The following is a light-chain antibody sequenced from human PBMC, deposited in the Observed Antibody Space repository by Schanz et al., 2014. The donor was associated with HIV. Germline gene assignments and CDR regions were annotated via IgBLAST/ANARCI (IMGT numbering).Light chain of an antibody. J-gene: IGLJ2*01. CDR3: CSYTSDTVV. Sequence: QSALTQPASVSGSPGQSITISCTGTSSDVGGYNYVSWYQQHPGKAPQLMIYDVNNRPSGVSNRFSGSKSGNTASLTISGLQAEDEADYYCCSYTSDTVVFGGGTKLTVL. CDR2: DVN. V-gene: IGLV2-14*03. CDR1: SSDVGGYNY.